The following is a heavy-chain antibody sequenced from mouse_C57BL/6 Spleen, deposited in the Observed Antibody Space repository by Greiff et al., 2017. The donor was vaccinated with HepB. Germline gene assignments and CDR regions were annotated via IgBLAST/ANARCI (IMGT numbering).Heavy chain of an antibody. J-gene: IGHJ4*01. V-gene: IGHV1-82*01. CDR1: GYAFSSSW. Sequence: VKLVESGPELVKPGASVKISCKASGYAFSSSWMNWVKQRPGKGLEWIGRIYPGDGDTNYNGKFKGKATLTADKSSSTAYMQLSSLTSEDSAVYFCARESIYYDYLYYAMDYWGQGTSVTVSS. D-gene: IGHD2-4*01. CDR2: IYPGDGDT. CDR3: ARESIYYDYLYYAMDY.